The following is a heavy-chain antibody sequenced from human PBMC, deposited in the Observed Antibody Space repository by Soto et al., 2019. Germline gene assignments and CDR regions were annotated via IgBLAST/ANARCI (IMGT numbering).Heavy chain of an antibody. D-gene: IGHD3-22*01. V-gene: IGHV4-31*03. CDR1: GGSISSGGYY. CDR2: IYYSGST. CDR3: ARDTSNYDSSGYYYYYYGMDV. Sequence: QVQLQESGPGLVKPSQTLSLTCTVSGGSISSGGYYWSWIRQHPGKGLEWIGYIYYSGSTYYKPSLKSRVTISVDTSKNQFSLKLSSVTAADTAVYYCARDTSNYDSSGYYYYYYGMDVWGQGTTVTVSS. J-gene: IGHJ6*02.